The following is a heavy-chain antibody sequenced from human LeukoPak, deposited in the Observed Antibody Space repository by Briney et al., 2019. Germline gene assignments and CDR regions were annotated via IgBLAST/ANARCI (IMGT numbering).Heavy chain of an antibody. CDR1: GFTFSSYS. D-gene: IGHD1-26*01. J-gene: IGHJ3*02. CDR2: ISSSSSTI. CDR3: ARDGGSYRIDAFDI. Sequence: PGGSLRLSCAASGFTFSSYSMNWVRQAPGKGLEWVSYISSSSSTIYYADSVKGRFTISRDNAKNSLYLQMNSLRAEDTAVYYCARDGGSYRIDAFDIWGQGTMVTVSS. V-gene: IGHV3-48*04.